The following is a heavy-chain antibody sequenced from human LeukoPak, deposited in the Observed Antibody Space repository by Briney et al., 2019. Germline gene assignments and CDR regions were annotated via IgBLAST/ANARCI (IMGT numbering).Heavy chain of an antibody. J-gene: IGHJ6*03. D-gene: IGHD2-2*01. CDR3: PVVPAADYYYYYMDV. CDR2: ISSNGGST. CDR1: GFTFSSYA. V-gene: IGHV3-64*01. Sequence: GGSLRLSCAASGFTFSSYAMHWVRQAPGKGLEYVSAISSNGGSTYYANSVKGRFTISRDNSKNTLYLQMGSLRAEDTAVYYCPVVPAADYYYYYMDVWGKGTTVTVSS.